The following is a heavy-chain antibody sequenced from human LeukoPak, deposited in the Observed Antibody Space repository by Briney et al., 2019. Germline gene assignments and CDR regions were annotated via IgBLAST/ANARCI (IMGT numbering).Heavy chain of an antibody. CDR3: AREGGQQLVVFDY. CDR1: GFTFSSYW. D-gene: IGHD6-13*01. Sequence: GGSLRLSCAASGFTFSSYWMSWVRQTPGKGLEWVANIKQDGSEKYYVDSVKGRFTISRDNAKNSLYLQMNSLRAEDTAVYYCAREGGQQLVVFDYWGQGTLVTVSS. V-gene: IGHV3-7*01. CDR2: IKQDGSEK. J-gene: IGHJ4*02.